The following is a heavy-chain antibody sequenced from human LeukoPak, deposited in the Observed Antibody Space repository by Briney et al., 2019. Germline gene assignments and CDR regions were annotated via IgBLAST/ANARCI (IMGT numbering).Heavy chain of an antibody. CDR2: IYYSGST. V-gene: IGHV4-30-4*01. Sequence: SETLSLTCTVSGGSISSGDYYWSWLRQPPGKGLEWIGYIYYSGSTYYNPSLKSRVTISVDTSKNQFSLKLGSVTAADTAVYYCAREEMDMITFGGAGVDYWGQGTLVTVSS. CDR3: AREEMDMITFGGAGVDY. J-gene: IGHJ4*02. CDR1: GGSISSGDYY. D-gene: IGHD3-16*01.